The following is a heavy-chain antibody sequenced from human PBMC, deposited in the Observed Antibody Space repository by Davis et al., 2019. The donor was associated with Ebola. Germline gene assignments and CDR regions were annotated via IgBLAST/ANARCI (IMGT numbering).Heavy chain of an antibody. J-gene: IGHJ4*02. D-gene: IGHD3-22*01. V-gene: IGHV3-30-3*01. CDR3: ARARRAYYYDSSGSFFDY. CDR2: ISYDGSNK. Sequence: GESLKISCAASGFTFSSYAMHWVRQAPGKGLEWVAVISYDGSNKYYADSVKGRFTISRDNSKNTLYLQMNSLRAEDTAVYYCARARRAYYYDSSGSFFDYWGQGTLVTVSS. CDR1: GFTFSSYA.